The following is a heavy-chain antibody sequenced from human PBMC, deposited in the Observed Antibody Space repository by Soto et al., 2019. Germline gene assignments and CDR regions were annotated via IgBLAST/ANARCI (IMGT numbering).Heavy chain of an antibody. CDR2: IYYSGGT. J-gene: IGHJ6*03. CDR1: GGSIGRGGYY. D-gene: IGHD5-12*01. V-gene: IGHV4-31*03. CDR3: ARKDSGYADYMDV. Sequence: QVQLQELGPGLVKPSQTLSLTCTVSGGSIGRGGYYWSWIRQHPGKGLEWIGYIYYSGGTYYNPSLKSRVTISVDTSENQFSLRLSSVTAADTAVYYCARKDSGYADYMDVWGKGTTVTVSS.